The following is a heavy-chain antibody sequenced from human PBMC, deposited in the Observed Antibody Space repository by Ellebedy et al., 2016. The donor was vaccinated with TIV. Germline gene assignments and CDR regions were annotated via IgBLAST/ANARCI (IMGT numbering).Heavy chain of an antibody. CDR2: ISFDGTKK. Sequence: GESLKISCAASGFSFSSYGMHWVRQARGKGLEWVAVISFDGTKKYYEDSVKGRFTISRDNSKNTLYLQMNNLRTEDKAVYYCAKTYYDNNGFPDAFDIWGQGAMITVSS. CDR3: AKTYYDNNGFPDAFDI. D-gene: IGHD3-22*01. CDR1: GFSFSSYG. J-gene: IGHJ3*02. V-gene: IGHV3-30*18.